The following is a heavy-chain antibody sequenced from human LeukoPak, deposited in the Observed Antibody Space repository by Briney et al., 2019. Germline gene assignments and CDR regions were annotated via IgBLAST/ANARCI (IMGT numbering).Heavy chain of an antibody. V-gene: IGHV5-51*01. D-gene: IGHD3-3*01. Sequence: GESLKISCKASGYTFTNYWIGWVRQMPGKCLEWMAMIYPDDSDTKYSPSFQGQVSISVDESISTSYLQWTSLKASDSAIYYCARHEVGGDSPSGYEYYYYMDVWGKGTAVTVSS. CDR3: ARHEVGGDSPSGYEYYYYMDV. CDR2: IYPDDSDT. CDR1: GYTFTNYW. J-gene: IGHJ6*03.